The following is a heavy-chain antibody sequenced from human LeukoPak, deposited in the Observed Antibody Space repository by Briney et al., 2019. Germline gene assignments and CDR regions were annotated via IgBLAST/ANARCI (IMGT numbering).Heavy chain of an antibody. J-gene: IGHJ3*02. CDR2: IKSKTDGGTT. CDR1: GFTFSNAW. Sequence: VGSLRLSCAASGFTFSNAWMSWVRQAPGKGLEWVGRIKSKTDGGTTDYAAPVKGRFTISRDDSKNTLYLQMNSLKTEDTAVYYCTTLSGQWPVHGAFDIWGQGTMVTVSS. CDR3: TTLSGQWPVHGAFDI. V-gene: IGHV3-15*01. D-gene: IGHD6-19*01.